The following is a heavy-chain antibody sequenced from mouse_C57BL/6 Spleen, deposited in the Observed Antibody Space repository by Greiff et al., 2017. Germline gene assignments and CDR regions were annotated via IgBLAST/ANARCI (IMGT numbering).Heavy chain of an antibody. CDR3: ARYGNYVFAY. Sequence: DVKLVESGGGLVQPGGSLSLSCAASGFTFTDYYMSWVRQPPGKALEWLGFIRNKANGYTTEYSASVKGRFTISRDNSQSILYLQMNALRAEDSATYYCARYGNYVFAYWGQGTLVTVSA. CDR2: IRNKANGYTT. CDR1: GFTFTDYY. D-gene: IGHD2-1*01. V-gene: IGHV7-3*01. J-gene: IGHJ3*01.